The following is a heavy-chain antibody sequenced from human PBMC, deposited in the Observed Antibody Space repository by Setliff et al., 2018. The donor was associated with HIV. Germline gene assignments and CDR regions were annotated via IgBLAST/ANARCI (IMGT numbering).Heavy chain of an antibody. D-gene: IGHD6-19*01. V-gene: IGHV4-61*09. CDR1: GGSIISGTYF. CDR2: IHTSGNA. J-gene: IGHJ4*02. Sequence: PSETLSLTCTVSGGSIISGTYFWSWIRQPAGKGLEWVGHIHTSGNANYNPSLNSRVTIPVDTSKNHFSLKLSSVTAADTAAYYCARSLLPSITVAGTIGYWGQGSLVTVSS. CDR3: ARSLLPSITVAGTIGY.